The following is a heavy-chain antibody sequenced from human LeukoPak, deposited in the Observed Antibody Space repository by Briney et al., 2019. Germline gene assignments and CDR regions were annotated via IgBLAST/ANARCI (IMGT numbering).Heavy chain of an antibody. Sequence: SETLSLTCTVSGGFVSSGSYYWSWIRQPPGKGLEWIGYIYYSGSTNYNPSLKSRVTISVDTSKNQFSLKLSSVTAADTAVYYCAREDTAMGIDYWGQGTLVTVSS. J-gene: IGHJ4*02. CDR3: AREDTAMGIDY. CDR1: GGFVSSGSYY. CDR2: IYYSGST. D-gene: IGHD5-18*01. V-gene: IGHV4-61*01.